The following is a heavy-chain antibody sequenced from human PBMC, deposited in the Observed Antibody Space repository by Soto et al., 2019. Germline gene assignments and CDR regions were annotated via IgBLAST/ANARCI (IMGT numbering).Heavy chain of an antibody. V-gene: IGHV1-69*01. Sequence: QVQLVQSGAEVKKPGSSVKVSCKASGGTFSSYAISWVRQAPGQRLEWMGGIIPIFGTANYAQKFQGRVTITADESTSTAYMELSSLRSEDTAVYYCARIVVPAAMYYYYYGMDVWGQGTTVTVSS. J-gene: IGHJ6*02. CDR1: GGTFSSYA. CDR3: ARIVVPAAMYYYYYGMDV. D-gene: IGHD2-2*01. CDR2: IIPIFGTA.